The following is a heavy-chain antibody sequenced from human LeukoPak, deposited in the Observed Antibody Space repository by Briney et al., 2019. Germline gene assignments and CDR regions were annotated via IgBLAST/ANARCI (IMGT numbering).Heavy chain of an antibody. V-gene: IGHV3-30-3*01. J-gene: IGHJ3*02. CDR3: ARDGVVVGGIDAFDI. CDR2: ISYDGSNK. Sequence: PGGSLRLSCAASGFTFSTYAMHWVRQAPGKGLEWVALISYDGSNKYYADSVKGRFTISRDNSKNTLYLQMNSLRAEDTAVYYCARDGVVVGGIDAFDIWGQGTMVTVSS. D-gene: IGHD2-21*01. CDR1: GFTFSTYA.